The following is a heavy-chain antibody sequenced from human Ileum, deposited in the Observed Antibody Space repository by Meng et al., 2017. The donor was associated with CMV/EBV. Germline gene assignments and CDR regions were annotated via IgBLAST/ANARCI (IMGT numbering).Heavy chain of an antibody. CDR2: IYYSGIT. Sequence: ISTSSYYWGWIRQPPGKGLEWIGSIYYSGITYYNPSLKSRLTISVDTSKNQFSLNVSSVTAADTAVYFCARDLRGVVVAAKGGFDYWGQGTLVTVSS. J-gene: IGHJ4*02. D-gene: IGHD2-15*01. V-gene: IGHV4-39*07. CDR1: ISTSSYY. CDR3: ARDLRGVVVAAKGGFDY.